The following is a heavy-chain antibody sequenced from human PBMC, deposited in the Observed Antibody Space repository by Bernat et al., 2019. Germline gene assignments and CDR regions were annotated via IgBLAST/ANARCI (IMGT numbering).Heavy chain of an antibody. J-gene: IGHJ2*01. D-gene: IGHD3-16*01. Sequence: QVQLQQWGAGLLKPSETLSLTCAVHGGSFSGHYWSWIRQPLGKGLEWIGEINHSGSTNYNPSLKSQVTISVDTSKNQFSLMLSSVGAAETAVYYGAGEYVGYFELWGGGTLVTVSS. V-gene: IGHV4-34*01. CDR2: INHSGST. CDR3: AGEYVGYFEL. CDR1: GGSFSGHY.